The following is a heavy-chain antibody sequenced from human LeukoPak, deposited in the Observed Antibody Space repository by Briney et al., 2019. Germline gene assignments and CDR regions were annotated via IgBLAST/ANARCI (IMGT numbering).Heavy chain of an antibody. V-gene: IGHV3-48*03. CDR1: GFTFSSYE. CDR3: ARDWGDCSSTSCSSLDY. Sequence: PGGSLRLSCAASGFTFSSYEMNWVRQAPGKGLEWVSYISSSGSTIYYADSVKGRFTISRDNAKNSLYLQMNSLRAEDTAVYYCARDWGDCSSTSCSSLDYWGQGTLVTVSS. CDR2: ISSSGSTI. J-gene: IGHJ4*02. D-gene: IGHD2-2*01.